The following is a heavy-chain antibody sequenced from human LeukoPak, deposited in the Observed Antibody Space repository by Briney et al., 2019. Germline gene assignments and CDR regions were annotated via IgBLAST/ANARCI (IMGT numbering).Heavy chain of an antibody. CDR2: ISAYNTDT. V-gene: IGHV1-18*01. D-gene: IGHD6-13*01. CDR3: ARALDLGSSWYYPGLDY. Sequence: ASVKVSCKTSGFTFNSYAFSWVRQAPGQGLEWMGWISAYNTDTKFAQKFQGRVTLTIDSSRTAYMEMRNLRSDDTAVYYCARALDLGSSWYYPGLDYWGQGTLVTVSS. CDR1: GFTFNSYA. J-gene: IGHJ4*02.